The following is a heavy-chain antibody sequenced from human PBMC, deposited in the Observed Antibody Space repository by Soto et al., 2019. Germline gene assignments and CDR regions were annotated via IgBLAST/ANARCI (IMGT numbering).Heavy chain of an antibody. CDR1: GGSISSYY. D-gene: IGHD3-10*01. Sequence: SETLSLTCTVSGGSISSYYWSWIRQPPGKGLEWIGYIYYSGSTNYNPSLKSRGTISVDTSKTQFFLKLSSVTAADTAVYYCAAGGHLWFGEFNYWGQGTLVTVSS. CDR2: IYYSGST. CDR3: AAGGHLWFGEFNY. J-gene: IGHJ4*02. V-gene: IGHV4-59*08.